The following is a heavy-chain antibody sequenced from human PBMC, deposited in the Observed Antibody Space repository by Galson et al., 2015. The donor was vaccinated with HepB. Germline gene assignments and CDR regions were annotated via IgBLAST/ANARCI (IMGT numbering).Heavy chain of an antibody. Sequence: SETLSLTCTVSGGSISSYYWSWIRQPPGKGLEWIGYIYYSGSTNYNPSLKSRVTISVDTSKNQFSLKLSSVTAADTAVYYCARLTVMATIPTAFDIWGQGTMVTVSS. V-gene: IGHV4-59*01. CDR1: GGSISSYY. CDR2: IYYSGST. CDR3: ARLTVMATIPTAFDI. D-gene: IGHD5-24*01. J-gene: IGHJ3*02.